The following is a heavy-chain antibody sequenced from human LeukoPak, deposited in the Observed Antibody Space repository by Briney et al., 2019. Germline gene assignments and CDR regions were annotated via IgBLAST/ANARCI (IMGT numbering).Heavy chain of an antibody. J-gene: IGHJ5*02. Sequence: GGSLRLSCAASGFTFSSYAMHWVRQAPGKGLEWVAVISYDRSNKYYADSVKGRFTISRDNSKNTLYLQMNSLRAEDTAVYYCARPPTRRHVDTAMVSWFDPWGQGTLVTVSS. D-gene: IGHD5-18*01. V-gene: IGHV3-30*04. CDR2: ISYDRSNK. CDR1: GFTFSSYA. CDR3: ARPPTRRHVDTAMVSWFDP.